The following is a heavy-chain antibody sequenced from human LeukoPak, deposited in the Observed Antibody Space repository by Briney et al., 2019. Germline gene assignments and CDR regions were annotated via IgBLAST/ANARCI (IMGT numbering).Heavy chain of an antibody. V-gene: IGHV1-69*06. J-gene: IGHJ4*02. CDR2: IIPIFDTP. Sequence: ASVKVSCKVSGGIFGSYAINWVRQAPGQGLEWLGRIIPIFDTPNYAQTFQGRVTISADKSTRTVYMELTSLRSEDTALYYCAKGSRLRGAGSYRFWGQGTLVTVSS. CDR1: GGIFGSYA. D-gene: IGHD3-16*02. CDR3: AKGSRLRGAGSYRF.